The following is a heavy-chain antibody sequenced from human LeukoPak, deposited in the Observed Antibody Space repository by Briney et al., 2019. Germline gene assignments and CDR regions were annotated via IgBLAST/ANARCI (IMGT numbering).Heavy chain of an antibody. D-gene: IGHD3-22*01. J-gene: IGHJ3*02. CDR1: GFTFSSYG. Sequence: GGSLRLSCAASGFTFSSYGMSWVRQAPGKGLEWVSAISGSGGSTYYADSVKGRFTISRDSSKNTLYLQMNSLRAEDTAIYYCAKGVSGYYYADDAFDIWGQGTMVTVSS. CDR2: ISGSGGST. CDR3: AKGVSGYYYADDAFDI. V-gene: IGHV3-23*01.